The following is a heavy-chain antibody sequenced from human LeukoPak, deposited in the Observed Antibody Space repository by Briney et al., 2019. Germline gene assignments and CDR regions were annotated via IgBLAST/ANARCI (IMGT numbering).Heavy chain of an antibody. Sequence: PGGSLRLSCAASGFTFSSYWMSWVRQTPGKGLEWVANIKQDGSEKYYVDSVKGRFTISRDNSENTLYLQMNSLRAEDTAVYYCAKDRSIAANNFDYWGQGILVTVSS. D-gene: IGHD6-6*01. CDR2: IKQDGSEK. CDR3: AKDRSIAANNFDY. J-gene: IGHJ4*02. CDR1: GFTFSSYW. V-gene: IGHV3-7*04.